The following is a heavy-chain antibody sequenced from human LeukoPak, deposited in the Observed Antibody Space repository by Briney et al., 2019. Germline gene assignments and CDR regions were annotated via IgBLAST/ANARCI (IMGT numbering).Heavy chain of an antibody. Sequence: SETLSLTCTVSGGSISSSSYYWGWIRQPPGKGLEWIGSIYYSGSTYYNPSLKSRVTISVDTSKNQFSLKLSSVTATDTAVYYCAKNYGDYTGYFDYWGQGTLVTVSS. CDR1: GGSISSSSYY. V-gene: IGHV4-39*07. D-gene: IGHD4-17*01. CDR3: AKNYGDYTGYFDY. CDR2: IYYSGST. J-gene: IGHJ4*02.